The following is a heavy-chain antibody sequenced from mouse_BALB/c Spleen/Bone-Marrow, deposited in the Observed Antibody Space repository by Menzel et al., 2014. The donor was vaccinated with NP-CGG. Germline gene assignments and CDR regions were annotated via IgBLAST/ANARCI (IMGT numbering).Heavy chain of an antibody. D-gene: IGHD1-1*01. CDR2: IWGDGRT. J-gene: IGHJ4*01. V-gene: IGHV2-6-7*01. CDR1: GFSLTGYG. CDR3: ARHYGSNYCAMDY. Sequence: VKLMESGPGLVAPSQSLSITCTVSGFSLTGYGVNWVRQPPGKGLEWLGMIWGDGRTDYNSALKSRLSISKDNSKSQVFLKMNSLQTDDTARYYCARHYGSNYCAMDYWGQGTSVTVSS.